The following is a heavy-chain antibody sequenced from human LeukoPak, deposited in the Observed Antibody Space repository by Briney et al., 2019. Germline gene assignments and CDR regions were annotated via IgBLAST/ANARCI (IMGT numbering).Heavy chain of an antibody. V-gene: IGHV1-2*02. Sequence: ASVKVSCKASGYTFTGYYMHWVRQAPGQGLEWMGWINPNSGGTNYAQKFQGRVTMTRDTSISTAYMELSRLRSDDTAVYYCAGDKSRRSIVGATPFDYWGQGTLVTVSS. D-gene: IGHD1-26*01. CDR2: INPNSGGT. CDR3: AGDKSRRSIVGATPFDY. J-gene: IGHJ4*02. CDR1: GYTFTGYY.